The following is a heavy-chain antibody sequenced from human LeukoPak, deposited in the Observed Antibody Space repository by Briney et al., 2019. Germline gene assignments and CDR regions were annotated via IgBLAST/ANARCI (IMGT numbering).Heavy chain of an antibody. Sequence: GESLKISCKGSGYSVTSYWIGWVRQMPGKGLEWMGIIYPGDSDTRYSPSLQGQVTLSVDKSISTAYLQWSSLKASDTAMYYCARQVAAASDSWGQGTLVTVSS. CDR2: IYPGDSDT. CDR3: ARQVAAASDS. CDR1: GYSVTSYW. D-gene: IGHD6-13*01. V-gene: IGHV5-51*01. J-gene: IGHJ4*02.